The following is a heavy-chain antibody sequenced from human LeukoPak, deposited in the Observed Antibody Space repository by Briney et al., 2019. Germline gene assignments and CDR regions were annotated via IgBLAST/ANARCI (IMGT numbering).Heavy chain of an antibody. J-gene: IGHJ4*02. CDR1: GGSISSYY. Sequence: ASETLSLTCTVSGGSISSYYWSWIRQPAGKGLEWIGYIYYSGSTYYNPSLKSRVTISVDTSKNQFSLKLSSVTAADTAVYYCARETTVTIDYWGQGTLVTVSS. CDR3: ARETTVTIDY. D-gene: IGHD4-17*01. CDR2: IYYSGST. V-gene: IGHV4-59*06.